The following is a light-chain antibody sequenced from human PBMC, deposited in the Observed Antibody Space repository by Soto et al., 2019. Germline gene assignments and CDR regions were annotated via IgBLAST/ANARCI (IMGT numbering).Light chain of an antibody. V-gene: IGLV2-14*01. CDR3: SSYTSSSTTGV. CDR2: DVS. Sequence: QSALTQPACVSGSPGQSITISCTGTSSDVGGYNYVSWYQQHPGKAPKLMIYDVSNRPSGVSNRFSGSKSGNTASLTISGLQAEDEADYYCSSYTSSSTTGVFGGGTKVTVL. J-gene: IGLJ3*02. CDR1: SSDVGGYNY.